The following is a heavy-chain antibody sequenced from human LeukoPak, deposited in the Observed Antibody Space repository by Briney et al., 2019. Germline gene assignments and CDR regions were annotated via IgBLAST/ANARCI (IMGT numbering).Heavy chain of an antibody. Sequence: GGPLRLSCAASGFTVSSNYMSWVRQAPGKGLEWVSVIYCGGSTYYADSVKGRFTISRDNSKNTLYLQMNSLRAEDSAVYYCASPIRDHILTGGVYYYGMDVWGQGTTVTVSS. D-gene: IGHD3-9*01. CDR3: ASPIRDHILTGGVYYYGMDV. J-gene: IGHJ6*02. V-gene: IGHV3-53*01. CDR2: IYCGGST. CDR1: GFTVSSNY.